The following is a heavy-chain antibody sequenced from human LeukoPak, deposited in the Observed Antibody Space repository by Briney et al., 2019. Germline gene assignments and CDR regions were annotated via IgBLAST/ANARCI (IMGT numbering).Heavy chain of an antibody. Sequence: GGSLRLSCAASGFTFSSYWMSWVRQAPGKGLEWVANIKQDESEKYYVDSVKGRFTISRDNAINSLYLQMNSLRAEDTAVYYCARVSPVAAAGTLPLSYFDYWGQGALVTVSS. D-gene: IGHD6-13*01. V-gene: IGHV3-7*01. J-gene: IGHJ4*02. CDR2: IKQDESEK. CDR1: GFTFSSYW. CDR3: ARVSPVAAAGTLPLSYFDY.